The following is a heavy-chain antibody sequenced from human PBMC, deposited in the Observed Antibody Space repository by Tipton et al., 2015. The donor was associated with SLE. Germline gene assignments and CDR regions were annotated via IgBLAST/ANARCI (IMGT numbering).Heavy chain of an antibody. V-gene: IGHV4-34*01. Sequence: GLVKPSETLSLTCAVYGGSFSGYYWSWIRQPPGKGLEWIGEINHSGSTNYNPSLKSRVTISVDTSKNQFSLKLSSVTAADTAVYYCTRGASHFPGSSLGWFDPWGQGTLVTVSS. J-gene: IGHJ5*02. CDR3: TRGASHFPGSSLGWFDP. CDR2: INHSGST. CDR1: GGSFSGYY. D-gene: IGHD6-13*01.